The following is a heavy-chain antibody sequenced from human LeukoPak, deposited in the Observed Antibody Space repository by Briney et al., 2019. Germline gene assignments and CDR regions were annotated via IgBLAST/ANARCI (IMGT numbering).Heavy chain of an antibody. CDR2: INPSGGST. Sequence: WASVKGSCKASGYTFTSYYMHWVRQAPGQGLEWMGIINPSGGSTSYEQKFQGRVTMTRDVSTSTVYMELRSLRSEDTAVYYCARDERYRGNFDYWGQGTLVTVSS. D-gene: IGHD1-1*01. CDR3: ARDERYRGNFDY. CDR1: GYTFTSYY. V-gene: IGHV1-46*01. J-gene: IGHJ4*02.